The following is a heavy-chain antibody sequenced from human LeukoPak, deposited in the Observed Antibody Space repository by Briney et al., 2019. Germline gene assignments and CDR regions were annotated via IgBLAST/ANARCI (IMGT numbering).Heavy chain of an antibody. D-gene: IGHD3-10*01. CDR2: ISSSGSTI. J-gene: IGHJ6*03. V-gene: IGHV3-48*04. CDR3: ARVRGPGSGSTTYYYYMDV. CDR1: GFTFSSYG. Sequence: PGGSLRLSCAASGFTFSSYGMNWVRQAPGKGLEWVSDISSSGSTIYYADSVKGRFTISRDNAKNSLYLQMNSLRAEDTAIYYCARVRGPGSGSTTYYYYMDVWGKGTTVTISS.